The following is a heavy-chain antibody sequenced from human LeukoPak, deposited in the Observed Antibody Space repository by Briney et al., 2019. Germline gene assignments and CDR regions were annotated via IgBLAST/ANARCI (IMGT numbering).Heavy chain of an antibody. CDR2: ISSSGSDI. CDR1: GFTFSSYG. V-gene: IGHV3-21*05. Sequence: KPGGTLRLSCAASGFTFSSYGMSWVRQAPGKGLEWVSYISSSGSDIYYADSVKGRFTISRDNAKNSLYLHMNSLRAEDTAVYYCARDYGGSSPFDYWGQGTLVTVSS. D-gene: IGHD4-23*01. CDR3: ARDYGGSSPFDY. J-gene: IGHJ4*02.